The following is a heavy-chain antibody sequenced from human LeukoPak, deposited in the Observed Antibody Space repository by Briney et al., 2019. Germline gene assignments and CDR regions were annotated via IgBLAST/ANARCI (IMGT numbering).Heavy chain of an antibody. V-gene: IGHV3-66*01. Sequence: GGSLRLSCAASGFTVSSNYMSWVRQAPGKGLEWVSVIYSGGSTYYADSVKGRFTISRDNSKNTLYLQMNSLRAEDTAVYYSARDQRQATFPSFDYWGQGTLVTVSS. CDR3: ARDQRQATFPSFDY. J-gene: IGHJ4*02. CDR1: GFTVSSNY. CDR2: IYSGGST. D-gene: IGHD2/OR15-2a*01.